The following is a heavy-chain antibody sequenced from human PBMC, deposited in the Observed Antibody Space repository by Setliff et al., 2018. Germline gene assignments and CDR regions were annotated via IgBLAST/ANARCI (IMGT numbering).Heavy chain of an antibody. D-gene: IGHD5-12*01. CDR2: FDPEDEET. Sequence: ASVKVSCKVSGYRLIEVSMHWVRQAPGKGLEWMGGFDPEDEETIYAQKFQGRVTITADKSTSTAYMELSSLRSEDTAVYYCARVRLVATTNYYYYYYMDVWGKGTTVTVSS. CDR3: ARVRLVATTNYYYYYYMDV. CDR1: GYRLIEVS. V-gene: IGHV1-24*01. J-gene: IGHJ6*03.